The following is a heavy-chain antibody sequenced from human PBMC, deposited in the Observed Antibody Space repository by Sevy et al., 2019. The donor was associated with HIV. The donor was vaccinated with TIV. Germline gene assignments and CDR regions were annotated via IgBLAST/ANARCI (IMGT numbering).Heavy chain of an antibody. CDR2: ISGSGTRT. J-gene: IGHJ6*03. V-gene: IGHV3-23*01. D-gene: IGHD3-22*01. CDR3: GKGGGGHYDPDEIGYYFYYYNMDV. CDR1: GFSFDSYG. Sequence: GGSLRLSCAVSGFSFDSYGMTWVRQAPGKGLEWVSGISGSGTRTYYADSVKGRFIISRDNSKNTLYLQMNSLRSEDTAIYYWGKGGGGHYDPDEIGYYFYYYNMDVWGKGTTVNVSS.